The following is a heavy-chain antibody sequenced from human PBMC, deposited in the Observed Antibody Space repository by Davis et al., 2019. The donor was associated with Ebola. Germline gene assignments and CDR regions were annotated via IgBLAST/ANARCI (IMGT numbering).Heavy chain of an antibody. CDR2: IWFDGTKT. CDR3: ARNGVEGSLDS. CDR1: GFTFSSYG. J-gene: IGHJ4*02. Sequence: GESLKISCSASGFTFSSYGMHWVRQAPGKGLEWVAVIWFDGTKTFYTDSVKGRFTTSRDNSKNTLSLHMNSLRADDTAIYYCARNGVEGSLDSWGQGTLVTVSS. D-gene: IGHD2-8*01. V-gene: IGHV3-33*01.